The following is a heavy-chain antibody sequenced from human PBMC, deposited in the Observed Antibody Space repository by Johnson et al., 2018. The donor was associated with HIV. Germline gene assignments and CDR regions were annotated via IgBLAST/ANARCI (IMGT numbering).Heavy chain of an antibody. CDR3: ARAIARGASDI. V-gene: IGHV3-11*04. Sequence: QVQLVESGGDLVKAGGSLRLSCAASGSTFSDYYMSWIRQAPGKGLDWVSYISGSGGTIYYADSVKGRFTISRDNAMNSVYLQMNSLRAEDTAVYYCARAIARGASDIWGQGTMVTVSS. D-gene: IGHD3-10*01. CDR1: GSTFSDYY. J-gene: IGHJ3*02. CDR2: ISGSGGTI.